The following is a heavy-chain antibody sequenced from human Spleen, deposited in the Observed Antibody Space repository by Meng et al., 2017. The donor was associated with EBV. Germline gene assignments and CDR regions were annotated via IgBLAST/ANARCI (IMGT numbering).Heavy chain of an antibody. Sequence: QVQLQESGPGLVNTSETLSLTCNVSGASISTGSYYWTGIRQTPGKGLEWRGYVYFSGSTNYNPSLKSRVTMSIDTSKNQFSLNLRSATAADAAVYFCARGGYGTNYFDPWGQGTLVTVSS. D-gene: IGHD4/OR15-4a*01. CDR2: VYFSGST. CDR1: GASISTGSYY. V-gene: IGHV4-61*01. J-gene: IGHJ5*02. CDR3: ARGGYGTNYFDP.